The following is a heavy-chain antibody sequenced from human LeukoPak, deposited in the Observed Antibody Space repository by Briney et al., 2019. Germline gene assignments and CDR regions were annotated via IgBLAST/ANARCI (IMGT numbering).Heavy chain of an antibody. CDR3: ARVLRITMVRGADTFDY. CDR2: INPNSGGT. CDR1: GYTFTGYY. Sequence: ASVKVSCKASGYTFTGYYMHWVRQAPGQGLAWMGRINPNSGGTNYAQKFQGRVTMTRDTSISTAYMELSRLRSDDTAVYYCARVLRITMVRGADTFDYWGQGTLVTVSS. V-gene: IGHV1-2*06. J-gene: IGHJ4*02. D-gene: IGHD3-10*01.